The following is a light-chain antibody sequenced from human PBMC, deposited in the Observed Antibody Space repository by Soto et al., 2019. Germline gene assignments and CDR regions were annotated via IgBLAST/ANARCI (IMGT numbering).Light chain of an antibody. V-gene: IGKV1-5*01. CDR2: DAS. CDR1: QSISSW. J-gene: IGKJ1*01. CDR3: QQYENYWT. Sequence: DIQMPHSPSTLSASVGDRVIITCRASQSISSWLAWYQQKPGKAPKLLIYDASNLDSGVPSRFSGGGSGTEFSLTISNLQPDDSATYYCQQYENYWTFGQGTKVDIK.